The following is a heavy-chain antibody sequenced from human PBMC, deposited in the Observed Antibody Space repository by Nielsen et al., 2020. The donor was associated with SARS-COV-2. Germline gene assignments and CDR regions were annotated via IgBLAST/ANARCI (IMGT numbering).Heavy chain of an antibody. V-gene: IGHV4-31*03. Sequence: SETLSLTCTVSGGPISSGGYYWSWIRQHPGKGLEWIGYIYYSGSTYYNPSLKSRVTISVDTSKNQFSLKLSSVTAADTAVYYCARATGITMIVVVMGAFDIWGQGTMVTVSS. CDR2: IYYSGST. CDR1: GGPISSGGYY. D-gene: IGHD3-22*01. J-gene: IGHJ3*02. CDR3: ARATGITMIVVVMGAFDI.